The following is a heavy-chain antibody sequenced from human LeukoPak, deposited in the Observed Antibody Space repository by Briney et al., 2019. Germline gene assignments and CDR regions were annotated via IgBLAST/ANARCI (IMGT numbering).Heavy chain of an antibody. Sequence: ASVKVACKTSGYTFSSHSMNWVRQAPGQGLEWMGWISPYNGNTNYAQKLHGRVTLTTDISTSTAYMEVRSLRSDDTAVYYCARGEYELVGDYWGQGTLVTVSS. CDR1: GYTFSSHS. V-gene: IGHV1-18*01. CDR2: ISPYNGNT. D-gene: IGHD6-13*01. CDR3: ARGEYELVGDY. J-gene: IGHJ4*02.